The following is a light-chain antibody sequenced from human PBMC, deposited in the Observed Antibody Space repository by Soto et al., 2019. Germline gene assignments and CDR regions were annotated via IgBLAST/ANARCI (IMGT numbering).Light chain of an antibody. Sequence: QSVLTRPPSVSGAPGQRVTISCTGCSSNIGAGCEVHWYQHLPGKAPKLLIYGNTNRPSGVPDRFSGSKSGTSASLAITGLQAEDEADYYCQSYDSSLSASYVFXGGTKVTVL. CDR1: SSNIGAGCE. CDR2: GNT. CDR3: QSYDSSLSASYV. J-gene: IGLJ1*01. V-gene: IGLV1-40*01.